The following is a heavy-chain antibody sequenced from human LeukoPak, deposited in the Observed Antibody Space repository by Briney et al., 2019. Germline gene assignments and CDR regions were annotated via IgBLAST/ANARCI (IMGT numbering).Heavy chain of an antibody. CDR3: ARAPAGLLWFGGEYYYMDV. CDR1: GDSVSSNSAA. V-gene: IGHV6-1*01. Sequence: SQTLSLTCAISGDSVSSNSAAWNWIRQSPSRGLEWLGRTYYRSKWYNDYAVSVESRITINPDTSKNQFSLQLNSVTPEDTAVYYCARAPAGLLWFGGEYYYMDVWGKGTTVTISS. D-gene: IGHD3-10*01. CDR2: TYYRSKWYN. J-gene: IGHJ6*03.